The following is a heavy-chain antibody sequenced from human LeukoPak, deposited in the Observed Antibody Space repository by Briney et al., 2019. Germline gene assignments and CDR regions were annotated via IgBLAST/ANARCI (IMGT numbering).Heavy chain of an antibody. J-gene: IGHJ4*02. CDR3: ARVLSGDILTGYYGPFDY. D-gene: IGHD3-9*01. Sequence: ASVKVSCKASGYTFTGYYMHWVRQAPGQGLEWMGWINPNSGGTNYAQKFQGRVTMTRDTSISTAYMELSRLRSDDTAVNYCARVLSGDILTGYYGPFDYWGQGTLVTVSS. V-gene: IGHV1-2*02. CDR2: INPNSGGT. CDR1: GYTFTGYY.